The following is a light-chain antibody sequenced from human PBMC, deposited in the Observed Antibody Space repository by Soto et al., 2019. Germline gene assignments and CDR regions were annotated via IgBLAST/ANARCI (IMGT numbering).Light chain of an antibody. CDR2: GAS. CDR3: QQYGSSPQT. Sequence: EMVLTQSPGTLSLSPGERVTLSCRASQSVTSSYLAWYQQKPGQAPRRLIFGASSRATGIPDRFSGSGSGTDYTVTISTLEPEDFAVYYCQQYGSSPQTFGQGTKVEIK. CDR1: QSVTSSY. V-gene: IGKV3-20*01. J-gene: IGKJ1*01.